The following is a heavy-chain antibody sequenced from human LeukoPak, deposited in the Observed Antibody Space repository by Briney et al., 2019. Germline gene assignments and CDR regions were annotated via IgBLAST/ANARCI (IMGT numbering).Heavy chain of an antibody. V-gene: IGHV1-2*02. CDR1: GYTFTGYY. CDR3: ARDLDIYYYDSSGYYPDY. D-gene: IGHD3-22*01. Sequence: GASVKVSCKASGYTFTGYYMHWVRQAPGQGLEWMGWINPNSGGTNYVQKFQGRVTMTRDTPTSTVYMELSSLRSEDTAVYYCARDLDIYYYDSSGYYPDYWGQGTLVTVSS. J-gene: IGHJ4*02. CDR2: INPNSGGT.